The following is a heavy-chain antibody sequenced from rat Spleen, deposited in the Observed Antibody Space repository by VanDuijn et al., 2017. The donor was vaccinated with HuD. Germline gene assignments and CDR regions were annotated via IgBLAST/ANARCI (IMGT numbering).Heavy chain of an antibody. D-gene: IGHD1-9*01. Sequence: QVQLRESGPCLVQPSQTLSLTCTVSEFSLTNFHLHWVLQPPGKGLEWMVKIQNCGNTDYNSGLKSRLSISRDTSKSQVFLKMNSLQTEDTATYYCARDRTYYGYSPFAYWGQGTLVTVSS. CDR1: EFSLTNFH. J-gene: IGHJ3*01. CDR2: IQNCGNT. V-gene: IGHV2-27*01. CDR3: ARDRTYYGYSPFAY.